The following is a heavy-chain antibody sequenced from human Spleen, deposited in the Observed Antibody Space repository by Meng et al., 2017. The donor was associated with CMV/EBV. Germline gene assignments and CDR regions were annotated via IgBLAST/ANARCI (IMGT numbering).Heavy chain of an antibody. D-gene: IGHD6-13*01. CDR2: VDHSGIT. J-gene: IGHJ4*02. CDR1: RGSLSGQY. Sequence: SETLSLTCAVYRGSLSGQYWSWIRQPPGKELEWVGEVDHSGITNYNPSLKSRVTISVDTSKNQFSLKLSSVTAADTAVYYCARTQRIAAAEPIDYWGQGTLVTVSS. CDR3: ARTQRIAAAEPIDY. V-gene: IGHV4-34*01.